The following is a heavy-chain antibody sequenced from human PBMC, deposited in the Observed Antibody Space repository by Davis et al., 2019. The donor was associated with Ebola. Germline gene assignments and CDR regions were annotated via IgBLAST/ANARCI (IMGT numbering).Heavy chain of an antibody. CDR3: ARRSSGWYAGLGYYYYYGMDV. J-gene: IGHJ6*02. V-gene: IGHV4-34*01. CDR2: INHSGST. CDR1: GGSFSGYY. Sequence: MPSETLSLTCAVYGGSFSGYYWSWIRQPPGKGLEWIGEINHSGSTNYNPSLKSRVTISVDTSKNQFSLKLSSVTAADTAVYYCARRSSGWYAGLGYYYYYGMDVWGQGTTVTVSS. D-gene: IGHD6-19*01.